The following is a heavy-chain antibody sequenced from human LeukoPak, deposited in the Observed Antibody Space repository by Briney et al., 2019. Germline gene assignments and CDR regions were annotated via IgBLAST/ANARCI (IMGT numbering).Heavy chain of an antibody. CDR2: IYYSGST. CDR3: ARDPGGYSYGYDYYYGMDV. Sequence: PAETLSLTCTASGGSISSYYWSWIRQPPGKGLEWMGYIYYSGSTNYNPSLKSRVSISVDTARIQFSLKLSSVTVADTAVYYCARDPGGYSYGYDYYYGMDVWGQGTTVTVSS. CDR1: GGSISSYY. V-gene: IGHV4-59*01. J-gene: IGHJ6*02. D-gene: IGHD5-18*01.